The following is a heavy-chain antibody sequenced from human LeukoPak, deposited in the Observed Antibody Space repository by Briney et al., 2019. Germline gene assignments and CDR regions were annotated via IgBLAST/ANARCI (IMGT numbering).Heavy chain of an antibody. Sequence: PSETLSLTCNVSGVSISSYYWNWIRHPAGKGLEWIGRIFTSGSTNYNTSLKSRVSISVDKSKNQLALKLRSVTAADTAVYFCARDDGNSRSWYYFDYWGQGTLATVSS. V-gene: IGHV4-4*07. J-gene: IGHJ4*02. CDR2: IFTSGST. CDR3: ARDDGNSRSWYYFDY. CDR1: GVSISSYY. D-gene: IGHD6-13*01.